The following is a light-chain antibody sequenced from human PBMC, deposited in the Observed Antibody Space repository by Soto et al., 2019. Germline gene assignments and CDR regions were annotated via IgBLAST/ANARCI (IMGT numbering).Light chain of an antibody. CDR3: QQYNNRPWT. CDR2: GAS. J-gene: IGKJ1*01. Sequence: IVLTQSPATLSVSPCERATLSFRASQSISTYLAWYQQKPGQAPRLLIYGASTRATRIPARFSGSGSGTEFTLTISSLQSEDFAVYYCQQYNNRPWTFGQGTKVDIK. CDR1: QSISTY. V-gene: IGKV3-15*01.